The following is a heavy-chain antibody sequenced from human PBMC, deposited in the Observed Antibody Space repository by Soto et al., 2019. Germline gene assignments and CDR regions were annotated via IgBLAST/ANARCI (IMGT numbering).Heavy chain of an antibody. V-gene: IGHV3-11*01. Sequence: GGSLRLSCAASGFTFSDYYMSWIRQAPGKGLEWVSYISSSGSTIYYADSVKGRFTISRDNAKNSLYLQMNSLRAEDTAVYYCAGAHQLLFRAFGGWFDPWGQGTLVTVSS. CDR3: AGAHQLLFRAFGGWFDP. CDR1: GFTFSDYY. D-gene: IGHD2-2*01. J-gene: IGHJ5*02. CDR2: ISSSGSTI.